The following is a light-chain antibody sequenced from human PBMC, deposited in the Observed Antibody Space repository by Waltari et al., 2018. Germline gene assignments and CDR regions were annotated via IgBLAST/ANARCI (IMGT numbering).Light chain of an antibody. Sequence: EIVMTQSPATLSVSPGERATLSCRASQSVSSNLAWYQQKRGQAPRLLIYSASARATGIPARFSGSGSGTDFTLTISSLQPEDFATYYCQQANSFPLTFGGGTKVEIK. CDR1: QSVSSN. J-gene: IGKJ4*01. CDR3: QQANSFPLT. V-gene: IGKV3-15*01. CDR2: SAS.